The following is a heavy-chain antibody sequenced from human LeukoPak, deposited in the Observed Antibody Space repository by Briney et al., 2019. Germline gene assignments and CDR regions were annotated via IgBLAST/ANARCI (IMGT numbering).Heavy chain of an antibody. J-gene: IGHJ4*02. CDR1: GFTFSNYA. CDR3: AKDQFDSISMIV. V-gene: IGHV3-23*01. Sequence: GGSLRLSCAASGFTFSNYAMNWVRQAPGKGLEWVSGITGSGITTYYADSVKGRFTISRDNSRNTLYLQMNSLRAEDTAVYYCAKDQFDSISMIVWGQGTLVTVSS. D-gene: IGHD3-22*01. CDR2: ITGSGITT.